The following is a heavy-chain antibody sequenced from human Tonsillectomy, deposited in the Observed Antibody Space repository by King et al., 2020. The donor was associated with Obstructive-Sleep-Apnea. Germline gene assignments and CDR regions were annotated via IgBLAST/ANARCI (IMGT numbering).Heavy chain of an antibody. CDR1: GGSISSYY. V-gene: IGHV4-59*08. CDR2: IYYSGST. Sequence: VQLQESGPGLVKPSETLSLTCTVSGGSISSYYWSWIRQPPGKGLEWIGYIYYSGSTNYNSSLKSRVTMSVDTSKNQFSLKLSSVTAADTAVYYCARYQFDSRGYYSFDYWGQGALVIVSS. CDR3: ARYQFDSRGYYSFDY. J-gene: IGHJ4*02. D-gene: IGHD3-22*01.